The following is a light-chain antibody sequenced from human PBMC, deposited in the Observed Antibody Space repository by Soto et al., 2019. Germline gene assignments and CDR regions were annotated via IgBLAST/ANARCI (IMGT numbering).Light chain of an antibody. J-gene: IGKJ2*01. CDR1: QSVTNY. CDR3: QQSYDTRMYT. Sequence: DIQMTQSPSSLSASVGDRVTITCRASQSVTNYLNWYQQKPGKAPILLIYSASTLQSGVPSRFSGSGSGTDFTLTISTLQPEDFATYFCQQSYDTRMYTFGQGTKLE. CDR2: SAS. V-gene: IGKV1-39*01.